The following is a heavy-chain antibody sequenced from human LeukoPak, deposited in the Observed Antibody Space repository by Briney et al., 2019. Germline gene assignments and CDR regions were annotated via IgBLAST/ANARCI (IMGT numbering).Heavy chain of an antibody. CDR2: INSDGSST. J-gene: IGHJ4*02. V-gene: IGHV3-74*01. CDR1: GFTFSNYW. D-gene: IGHD3-10*01. Sequence: GGSLRLSCAASGFTFSNYWMHWVRQGPGKGLVWVSGINSDGSSTNYADSVKGRFTISRDNAKSTLYLQMNSLRAEDTAVYYCARFEISGSDFDYWGQGTLVTVSS. CDR3: ARFEISGSDFDY.